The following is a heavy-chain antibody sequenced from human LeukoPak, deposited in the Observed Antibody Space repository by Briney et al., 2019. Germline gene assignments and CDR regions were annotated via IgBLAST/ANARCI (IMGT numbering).Heavy chain of an antibody. J-gene: IGHJ5*02. D-gene: IGHD3-10*01. CDR3: ARPRGGSWFDP. V-gene: IGHV4-39*01. CDR1: GGSISSSSYY. Sequence: SETLSLTCTVSGGSISSSSYYWGWIRQPPGKWLECMGSIYYSGSTYYNPSLKSRVTISVATSKNQFSLKLSSVTAADTAVYYCARPRGGSWFDPWGQGTLVTVSS. CDR2: IYYSGST.